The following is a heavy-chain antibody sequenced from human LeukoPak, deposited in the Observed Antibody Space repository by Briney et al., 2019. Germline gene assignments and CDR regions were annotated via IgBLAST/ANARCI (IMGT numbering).Heavy chain of an antibody. CDR2: ISAYNGNT. CDR1: GYTFTSYG. D-gene: IGHD3-9*01. V-gene: IGHV1-18*01. CDR3: ARVFSTEYYFDY. Sequence: ASVKVSCKASGYTFTSYGISWVRQAPGQGLEWMGWISAYNGNTNYAQKLQGRVTMTTDTPTSTAYMELRSLRSDDTAVYYCARVFSTEYYFDYWGQGTLVTVSS. J-gene: IGHJ4*02.